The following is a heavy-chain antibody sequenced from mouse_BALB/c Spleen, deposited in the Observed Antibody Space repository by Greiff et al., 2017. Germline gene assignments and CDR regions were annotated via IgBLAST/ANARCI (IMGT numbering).Heavy chain of an antibody. D-gene: IGHD6-1*01. V-gene: IGHV5-9-4*01. Sequence: EVHLVESGGGLVKPGGSLKLSCAASGFTFSSYAMSWVRQSPEKRLEWVAEISSGGSYTYYPDTVTGRFTISRDNAKNTLYLEMSSLRSEDTAMYYCAREGASRYFDVWGAGTTVTVSS. CDR2: ISSGGSYT. J-gene: IGHJ1*01. CDR3: AREGASRYFDV. CDR1: GFTFSSYA.